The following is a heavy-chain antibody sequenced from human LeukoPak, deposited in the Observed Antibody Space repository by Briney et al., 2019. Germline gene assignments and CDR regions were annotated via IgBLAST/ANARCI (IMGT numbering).Heavy chain of an antibody. V-gene: IGHV3-20*04. CDR1: GFTFDDYD. J-gene: IGHJ4*02. D-gene: IGHD3-22*01. Sequence: GGSLRLSCTASGFTFDDYDLVWVRQAPGKGLEWVSGISWNGGRTAYADSVKGRFTISRDDAKNSLYLQLNSLRAEDTALYYCARVQQYDKFDYWGQGTLVTVSS. CDR2: ISWNGGRT. CDR3: ARVQQYDKFDY.